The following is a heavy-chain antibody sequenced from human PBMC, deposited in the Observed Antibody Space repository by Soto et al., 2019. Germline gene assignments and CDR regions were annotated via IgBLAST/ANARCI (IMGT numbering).Heavy chain of an antibody. Sequence: PSETLSLTCTVSGGSIISGYWSWIRQPPGKGLEWIGYISYSVNTNYNPSLKSRVTMSVDTPKNQFSLRLSSVTTADTAVYYCAGLRGYAGSPIDYWGQGTPVTVSS. V-gene: IGHV4-59*01. CDR1: GGSIISGY. D-gene: IGHD2-15*01. CDR3: AGLRGYAGSPIDY. J-gene: IGHJ4*02. CDR2: ISYSVNT.